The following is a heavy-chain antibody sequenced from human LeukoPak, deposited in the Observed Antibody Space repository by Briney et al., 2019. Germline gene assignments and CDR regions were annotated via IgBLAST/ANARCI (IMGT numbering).Heavy chain of an antibody. Sequence: SVKVSCKASGGTFSSYAISWVRQAPGQGLEWMGGIIPIFGTANYAQKFQGRVTITTDESTSTAYMELSSLRSEDTAVYYCAGKVVIRNYYYSYMDDWGKGTTVTVSS. CDR2: IIPIFGTA. D-gene: IGHD3-22*01. J-gene: IGHJ6*03. CDR1: GGTFSSYA. V-gene: IGHV1-69*05. CDR3: AGKVVIRNYYYSYMDD.